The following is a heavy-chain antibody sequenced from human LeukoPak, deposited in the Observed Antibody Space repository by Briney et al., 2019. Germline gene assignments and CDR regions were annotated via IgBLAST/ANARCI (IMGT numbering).Heavy chain of an antibody. CDR1: GGSISSSSYY. J-gene: IGHJ6*02. V-gene: IGHV4-39*07. CDR2: INHSGST. D-gene: IGHD2-15*01. CDR3: ASGWRYYYYGMDV. Sequence: SETLSLTCTVSGGSISSSSYYWGWIRQPPGKGLEWIGEINHSGSTNYNPSLKSRVTVSVDTSKNQFSLKLSSVTAADTAVYYCASGWRYYYYGMDVWGQGTTVTVSS.